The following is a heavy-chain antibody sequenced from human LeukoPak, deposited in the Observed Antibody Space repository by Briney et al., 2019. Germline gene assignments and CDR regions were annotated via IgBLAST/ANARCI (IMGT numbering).Heavy chain of an antibody. CDR2: INPNSGGT. V-gene: IGHV1-2*06. D-gene: IGHD3-16*01. Sequence: ASVKVSCKASGYTFTGYYMHWVRQAPGQGLEWMGRINPNSGGTNYAQKFQGRVTMTRDTSISTAYMELSRLRSDDTAMYYCARDWDLRSDFDYWGQGTLVTVSS. J-gene: IGHJ4*02. CDR1: GYTFTGYY. CDR3: ARDWDLRSDFDY.